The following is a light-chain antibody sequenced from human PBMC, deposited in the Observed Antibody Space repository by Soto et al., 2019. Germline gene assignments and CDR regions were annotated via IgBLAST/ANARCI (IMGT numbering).Light chain of an antibody. CDR2: ATS. J-gene: IGKJ2*01. Sequence: DIQLTQSPSFLSASVGDRVTVTCRASQGISGYLAWYQQKPGKAPKLLIYATSTLQSGVPSRLSGRGSVTEFTLTISSLQPEDFATYYCQQLYSYPVTFGQGTKLEIK. V-gene: IGKV1-9*01. CDR3: QQLYSYPVT. CDR1: QGISGY.